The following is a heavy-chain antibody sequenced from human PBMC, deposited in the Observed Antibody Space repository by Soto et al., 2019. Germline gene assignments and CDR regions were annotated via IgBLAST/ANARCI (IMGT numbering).Heavy chain of an antibody. J-gene: IGHJ6*02. Sequence: QVVESGGGLVKPGGSLRLSCAVSGFTFRNYGMSWVRQAPGKGLEWVSSISVDAGYLHYAESVEGRFTVSRDDAKNSLFLHMNSLTGGDTGVYYCTRVQPLRNVYQYNGMDVWGQGTTVTVSS. CDR1: GFTFRNYG. CDR3: TRVQPLRNVYQYNGMDV. D-gene: IGHD6-19*01. CDR2: ISVDAGYL. V-gene: IGHV3-21*06.